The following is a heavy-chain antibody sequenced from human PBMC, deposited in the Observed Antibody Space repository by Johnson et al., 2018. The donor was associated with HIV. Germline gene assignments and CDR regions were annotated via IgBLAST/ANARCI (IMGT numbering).Heavy chain of an antibody. Sequence: VQLVESGGGLVKPGGSLRLSCAASGFTFSNAWMSWVRQAPGKGLEWVGRIYSGGDTYLADFVKGRFSISRDNYKNSLYLQMNSLRAGDTAVYYCARGSEDAFDIWGQGTMVTVSS. J-gene: IGHJ3*02. V-gene: IGHV3-66*01. CDR2: IYSGGDT. CDR1: GFTFSNAW. D-gene: IGHD1-26*01. CDR3: ARGSEDAFDI.